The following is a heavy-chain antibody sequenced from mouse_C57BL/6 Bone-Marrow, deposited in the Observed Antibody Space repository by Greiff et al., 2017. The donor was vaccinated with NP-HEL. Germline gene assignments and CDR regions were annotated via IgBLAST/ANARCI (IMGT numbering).Heavy chain of an antibody. CDR1: GFTFSSYA. J-gene: IGHJ3*01. CDR2: ISDGGSYT. V-gene: IGHV5-4*01. D-gene: IGHD2-14*01. Sequence: EVKLMESGGGLVKPGGSLKLSCAASGFTFSSYAMSWVRQTPEKRLEWVATISDGGSYTYYPDNVKGRFTISRDNAKNNLYLQMSHLKSEDTAMYYCARDGWYVGFAYWGQGTLVTVSA. CDR3: ARDGWYVGFAY.